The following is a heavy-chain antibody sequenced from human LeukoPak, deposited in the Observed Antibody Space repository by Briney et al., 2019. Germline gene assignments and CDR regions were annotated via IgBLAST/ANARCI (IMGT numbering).Heavy chain of an antibody. J-gene: IGHJ4*02. CDR2: ISTYNGNT. Sequence: GSVKVSCKASGGTFSSYAISWVRQAPGQGLEWMGWISTYNGNTNYVQKLQGRVTMATDTSTSTAYMELRSLRSDDTAVYYCARKYCTNGVCPLDYWGQGTLVTVSS. CDR3: ARKYCTNGVCPLDY. V-gene: IGHV1-18*01. D-gene: IGHD2-8*01. CDR1: GGTFSSYA.